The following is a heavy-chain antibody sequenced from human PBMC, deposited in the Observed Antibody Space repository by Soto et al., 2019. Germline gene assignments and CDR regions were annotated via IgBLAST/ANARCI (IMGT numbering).Heavy chain of an antibody. Sequence: GGSLSLSCTASGFTFRNYAVTWVRQAPGKGLEWVSTISGSGGSTYYADSVKGRFTISRDNSKNTLYLQMNSLRAEDTAVYYCAKDQGSSWYEIDYWGQGTLVTVSS. J-gene: IGHJ4*02. V-gene: IGHV3-23*01. CDR3: AKDQGSSWYEIDY. D-gene: IGHD6-13*01. CDR2: ISGSGGST. CDR1: GFTFRNYA.